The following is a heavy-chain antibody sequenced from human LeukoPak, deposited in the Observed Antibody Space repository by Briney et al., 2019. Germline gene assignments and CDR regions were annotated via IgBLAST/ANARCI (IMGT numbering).Heavy chain of an antibody. J-gene: IGHJ4*02. D-gene: IGHD6-19*01. CDR1: GFTFSSYA. CDR3: AKGDRVGSGWYGDY. V-gene: IGHV3-23*01. Sequence: PGGSLRLSCAASGFTFSSYAMSWVRQAPGKGLEWVSAISGSGGSTYYADSVKGRFTISRDNSKNTLYLQMNSLRAEDTAVYYCAKGDRVGSGWYGDYWGQGTLVTVSS. CDR2: ISGSGGST.